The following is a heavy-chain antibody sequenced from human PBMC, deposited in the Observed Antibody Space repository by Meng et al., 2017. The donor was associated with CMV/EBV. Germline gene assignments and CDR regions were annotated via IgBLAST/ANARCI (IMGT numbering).Heavy chain of an antibody. Sequence: KGEGGTVSSDGIRWGGQGAGQGVEWMGGIIPIFGTANCAQKCQGRVTITTDESTSTAYMERSSLRSEDTAVYYCARAPLGASIDYWGQGTLVTVSS. CDR1: GGTVSSDG. CDR2: IIPIFGTA. CDR3: ARAPLGASIDY. V-gene: IGHV1-69*05. J-gene: IGHJ4*02. D-gene: IGHD1-26*01.